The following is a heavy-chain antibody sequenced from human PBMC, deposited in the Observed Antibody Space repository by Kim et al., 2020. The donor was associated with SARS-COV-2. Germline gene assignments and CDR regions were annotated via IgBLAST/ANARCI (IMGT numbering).Heavy chain of an antibody. J-gene: IGHJ4*02. D-gene: IGHD3-10*01. V-gene: IGHV1-18*01. Sequence: ASVKVSCKASGYTFTSYGISWVRQAPGQGLEWMGWISAYNGNTNYAQKLQGRVTMTTDTSTSTAYMELRSLRSDDTAVYYCARSFTLWFGELSLPFFDYWGQGTLVTVSS. CDR1: GYTFTSYG. CDR2: ISAYNGNT. CDR3: ARSFTLWFGELSLPFFDY.